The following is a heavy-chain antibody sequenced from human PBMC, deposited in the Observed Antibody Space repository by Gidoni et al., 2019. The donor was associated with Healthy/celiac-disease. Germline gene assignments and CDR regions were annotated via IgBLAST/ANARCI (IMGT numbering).Heavy chain of an antibody. V-gene: IGHV1-69*01. CDR2: LIPIFGTA. Sequence: QVQLVQSGAEVKKPGSAVKVSCKASGGTFSSYAISWVRQAPGQGLEWRGGLIPIFGTANYAQKFQCRVTITADESTSTAYMELSSLRSEDTAVYYCATLHDYGDYEVDYWGQGTLVTVSS. J-gene: IGHJ4*02. D-gene: IGHD4-17*01. CDR1: GGTFSSYA. CDR3: ATLHDYGDYEVDY.